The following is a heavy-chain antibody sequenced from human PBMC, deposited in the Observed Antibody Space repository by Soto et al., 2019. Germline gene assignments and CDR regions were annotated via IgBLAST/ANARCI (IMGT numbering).Heavy chain of an antibody. Sequence: SETRSLTWAVYGGSFSCYYWSWIGQPPGKGLEWIGEINHSGSTNYNPSLKSRVTISVDTSKNQWSLKLRSVTAADTAVYYCARHWNWNYEGKWFDPWGQGTQVTVSS. V-gene: IGHV4-34*01. J-gene: IGHJ5*02. CDR1: GGSFSCYY. CDR2: INHSGST. CDR3: ARHWNWNYEGKWFDP. D-gene: IGHD1-7*01.